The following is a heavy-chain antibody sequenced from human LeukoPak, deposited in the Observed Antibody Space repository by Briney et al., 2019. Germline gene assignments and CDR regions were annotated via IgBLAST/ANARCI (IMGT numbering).Heavy chain of an antibody. D-gene: IGHD3-10*01. J-gene: IGHJ4*02. Sequence: GESLKISCKASGYSFTNYWIGWVRQMPGKGLEWMGIIYPGDSDTRYSPSFQGQVILSADKSISTAYLQWSSLMASDTAMYYCARRSSGTAFESFDYWGQGTLVTVSS. CDR3: ARRSSGTAFESFDY. CDR1: GYSFTNYW. V-gene: IGHV5-51*01. CDR2: IYPGDSDT.